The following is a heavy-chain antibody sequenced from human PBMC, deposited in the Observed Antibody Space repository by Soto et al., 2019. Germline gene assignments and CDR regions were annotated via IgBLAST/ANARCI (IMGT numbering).Heavy chain of an antibody. J-gene: IGHJ4*02. Sequence: QVQLVQSGAEVKKPGSSVKVSCKASGGTFSSYAISWERQAPGQGLEWMGGIIPIFGTANYAQKFQGRVTITADESTSTVYMELSSLRPEDTAVYYCATTPCGGDCHEVVYWGQGTLVTVSS. CDR3: ATTPCGGDCHEVVY. CDR2: IIPIFGTA. D-gene: IGHD2-21*02. V-gene: IGHV1-69*12. CDR1: GGTFSSYA.